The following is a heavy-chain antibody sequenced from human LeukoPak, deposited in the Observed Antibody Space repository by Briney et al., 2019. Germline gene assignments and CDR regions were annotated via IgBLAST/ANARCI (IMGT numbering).Heavy chain of an antibody. CDR3: SSVDYFDY. J-gene: IGHJ4*02. D-gene: IGHD2-15*01. CDR1: GFTFSSYG. V-gene: IGHV3-30*03. CDR2: ISYDGSNK. Sequence: GRSLRLSCAASGFTFSSYGMHWVRQAPGKGLEWVAVISYDGSNKYYADSVKGRFTISRDNSKNTLYLQMNSLRAEDTAVYYCSSVDYFDYWGQGTLVTVSS.